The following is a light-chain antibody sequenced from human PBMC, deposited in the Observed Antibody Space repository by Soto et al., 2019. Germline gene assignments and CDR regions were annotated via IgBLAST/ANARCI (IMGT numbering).Light chain of an antibody. CDR1: LSVSSN. J-gene: IGKJ2*01. CDR3: QQYNDWYT. V-gene: IGKV3-15*01. Sequence: IVMTQSPATLSVSPGQRATLSCRASLSVSSNLAWYQHKPGQAPRLLIYGASTRATGIPARFSGSGSGTEFPLTINSLQSEDFAVYYCQQYNDWYTFGQGTKLEIK. CDR2: GAS.